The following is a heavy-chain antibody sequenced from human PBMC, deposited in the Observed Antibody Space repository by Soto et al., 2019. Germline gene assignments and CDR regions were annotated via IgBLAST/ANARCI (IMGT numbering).Heavy chain of an antibody. Sequence: QLQLQESGSGLVKPSETLSLTCTVSGGSINSGTYYWGWIRQPPGKGLEWIGSIYNTGSTYYSPSLNSPVTVSIDTPNNRFSLRLSSVTAADTAVYYCVKHGFQYHMDVWGRGTPVTVSS. J-gene: IGHJ6*03. CDR3: VKHGFQYHMDV. CDR2: IYNTGST. CDR1: GGSINSGTYY. D-gene: IGHD3-10*01. V-gene: IGHV4-39*01.